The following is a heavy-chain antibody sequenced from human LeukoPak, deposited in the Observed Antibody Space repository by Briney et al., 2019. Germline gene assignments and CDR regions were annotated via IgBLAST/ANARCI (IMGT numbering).Heavy chain of an antibody. V-gene: IGHV3-9*01. CDR1: GFTFDDYA. Sequence: PGGSLRLSCAASGFTFDDYAMHWVRQAPGKGLEWVSGISWNSGSIGYADSVKGRFTISRDNAKNSLYLQMNSLRAEDTAVYYCARVGGSGWLYEYYMDVWGKGTTVTISS. D-gene: IGHD3-10*01. J-gene: IGHJ6*03. CDR3: ARVGGSGWLYEYYMDV. CDR2: ISWNSGSI.